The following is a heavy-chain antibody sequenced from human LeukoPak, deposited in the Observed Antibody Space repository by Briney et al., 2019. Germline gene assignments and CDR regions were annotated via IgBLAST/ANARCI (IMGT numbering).Heavy chain of an antibody. J-gene: IGHJ5*02. CDR3: ARAPYYGSGSYYDH. V-gene: IGHV1-2*04. Sequence: ASVKVSCKASGYTFTGYYMHWVRQAPGQGLEWMGWINPNSGGTNYAQKFQGWVTMTRDTSISTAYMELSRLRSDDTAVYYCARAPYYGSGSYYDHWGQGTLVTVSS. CDR2: INPNSGGT. D-gene: IGHD3-10*01. CDR1: GYTFTGYY.